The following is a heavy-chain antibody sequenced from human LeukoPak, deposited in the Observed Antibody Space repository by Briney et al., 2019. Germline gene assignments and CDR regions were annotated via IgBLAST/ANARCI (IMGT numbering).Heavy chain of an antibody. CDR2: ISGSGGST. CDR3: ARVGYYYDSSGYYFDY. CDR1: GFTFSSYA. Sequence: PGGSLRLSCAASGFTFSSYAMSWVRQAPGKGLEWVSAISGSGGSTYYADSVKGRFTISRDNSKNTLYLQMNSLRAEDTALYYCARVGYYYDSSGYYFDYWGQGTLVTVSS. D-gene: IGHD3-22*01. J-gene: IGHJ4*02. V-gene: IGHV3-23*01.